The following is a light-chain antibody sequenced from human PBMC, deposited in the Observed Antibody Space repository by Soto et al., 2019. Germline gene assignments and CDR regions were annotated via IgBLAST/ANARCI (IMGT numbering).Light chain of an antibody. Sequence: EIVLTQSPGTLSLSPGERATLSCRASQSVSNTYLAWYQQKPGQAPRLLIYDVSSRATGIPDRFSGSGSGTEFTLTSSRLEPEDFALYYCQQYGRSPGLFTFGPGTKVDIK. CDR2: DVS. V-gene: IGKV3-20*01. J-gene: IGKJ3*01. CDR1: QSVSNTY. CDR3: QQYGRSPGLFT.